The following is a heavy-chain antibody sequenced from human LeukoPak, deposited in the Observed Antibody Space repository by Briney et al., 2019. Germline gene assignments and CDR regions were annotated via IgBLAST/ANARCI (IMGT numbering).Heavy chain of an antibody. V-gene: IGHV4-38-2*02. J-gene: IGHJ4*02. CDR1: GYSISSGYY. Sequence: SETLSLTCTVSGYSISSGYYWGWIRQPPGKGLEWIGSIYHSGSTYYNPSLKSRVTISGDTSKNQFSLKLSSVTAADTAVYYCARDQGEYNWNSIDYWGQGTLVTVSS. CDR2: IYHSGST. CDR3: ARDQGEYNWNSIDY. D-gene: IGHD1-20*01.